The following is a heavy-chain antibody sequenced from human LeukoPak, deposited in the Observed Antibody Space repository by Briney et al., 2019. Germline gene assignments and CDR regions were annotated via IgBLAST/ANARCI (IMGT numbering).Heavy chain of an antibody. Sequence: PSETLSLTCSVSGGSMRHSYWTWIRQTPEKGLEWIGYVYDNGNSNSRSSLRSRVSTSVDTSKNEFSLKLSSVTAADTAVYFCARGSRYKPDFFDDWGLGTPVTVSS. D-gene: IGHD3-3*01. CDR1: GGSMRHSY. CDR2: VYDNGNS. J-gene: IGHJ4*02. CDR3: ARGSRYKPDFFDD. V-gene: IGHV4-59*01.